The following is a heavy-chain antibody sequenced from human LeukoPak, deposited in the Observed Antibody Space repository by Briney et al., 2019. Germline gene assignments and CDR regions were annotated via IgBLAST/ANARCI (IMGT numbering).Heavy chain of an antibody. CDR1: GGSFSGYY. J-gene: IGHJ4*02. Sequence: PSETLSLTCAVYGGSFSGYYWSWIRQPPGKGREWIGEINHSGSTNYNPSLTSRVTISVDTSKTQFSLKLSSVTAADTAVYYCARGVHIVVVPAASMQPTDYYFDYWGQGTLVTVSS. CDR3: ARGVHIVVVPAASMQPTDYYFDY. D-gene: IGHD2-2*01. CDR2: INHSGST. V-gene: IGHV4-34*01.